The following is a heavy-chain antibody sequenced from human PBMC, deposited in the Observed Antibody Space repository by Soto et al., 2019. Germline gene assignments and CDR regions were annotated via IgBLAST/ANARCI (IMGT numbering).Heavy chain of an antibody. CDR2: ISSSSSYI. J-gene: IGHJ5*02. D-gene: IGHD6-13*01. CDR1: GFTFSSYS. Sequence: PGVSLRLSCAASGFTFSSYSMNWVRQAPGKGLEWVSSISSSSSYIYYADSVKGRFTISRDNAKNSLYLQMNSLRAEDTAVYYCARVAAAGNWSDPWGQGTWVTVSS. V-gene: IGHV3-21*01. CDR3: ARVAAAGNWSDP.